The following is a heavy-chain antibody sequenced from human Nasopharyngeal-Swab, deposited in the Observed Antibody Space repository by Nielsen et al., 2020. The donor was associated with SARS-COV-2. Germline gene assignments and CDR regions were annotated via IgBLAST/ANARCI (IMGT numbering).Heavy chain of an antibody. CDR2: VSPDGTST. D-gene: IGHD4-17*01. CDR1: GFTFSNYW. V-gene: IGHV3-74*03. Sequence: GESLKISCAASGFTFSNYWMHWVRQAPGKGLVWVSRVSPDGTSTTYADSVKGRFTVSRDNAKNTLYLQLNSLRAEDTAVYYCAKDASGYGDDEYFQHWGQGTLVTVSS. J-gene: IGHJ1*01. CDR3: AKDASGYGDDEYFQH.